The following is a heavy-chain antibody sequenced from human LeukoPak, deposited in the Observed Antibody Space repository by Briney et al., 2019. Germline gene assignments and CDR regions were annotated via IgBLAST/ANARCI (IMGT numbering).Heavy chain of an antibody. V-gene: IGHV3-33*01. CDR2: IWYDGSNK. CDR3: ARVGSGYSSSWYENYYYGMDV. J-gene: IGHJ6*04. CDR1: GFTFSSYG. Sequence: PGRSLRLSCAASGFTFSSYGMHWVRQAPGKGLEWVAVIWYDGSNKYHADSVKGRFTISRDNPKNTLYLQMNSLRAEDTAVYYCARVGSGYSSSWYENYYYGMDVWGKGTTVTVSS. D-gene: IGHD6-13*01.